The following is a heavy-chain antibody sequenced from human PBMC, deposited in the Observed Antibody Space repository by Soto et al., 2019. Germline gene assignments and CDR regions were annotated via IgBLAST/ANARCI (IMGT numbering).Heavy chain of an antibody. CDR1: GFTFSNYA. D-gene: IGHD6-13*01. CDR3: TRAIGADFFDY. V-gene: IGHV3-23*01. Sequence: GGSLRLSCIASGFTFSNYAMSWVRQAPGKGLEWVSTISDNGANTFICDSMKDHFDISRDNSKNTLFLHLFTVRAEDTAIYYCTRAIGADFFDYWGQGTPVTVSS. CDR2: ISDNGANT. J-gene: IGHJ4*02.